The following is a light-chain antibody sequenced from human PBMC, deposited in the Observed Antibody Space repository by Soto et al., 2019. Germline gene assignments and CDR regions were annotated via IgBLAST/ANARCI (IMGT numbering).Light chain of an antibody. J-gene: IGKJ4*01. CDR2: YTS. V-gene: IGKV3-20*01. Sequence: IVLTQSPGTLSLSPGERAALSCRASQTVTSNYLAWYQQKPGQPPRLLISYTSIRATGIPDRFSGSGSGTDFTLTVSSLEPEDFAVYYCQQYGSSPLTFGGGTKVEVK. CDR1: QTVTSNY. CDR3: QQYGSSPLT.